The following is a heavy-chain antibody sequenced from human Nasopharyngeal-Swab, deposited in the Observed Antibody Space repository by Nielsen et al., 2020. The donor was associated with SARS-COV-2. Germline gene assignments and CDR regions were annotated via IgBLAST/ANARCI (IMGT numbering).Heavy chain of an antibody. Sequence: SETLSLTCAVFSGSFSEYNWNWIRQPPGKGLEWIGEINHGGTTNYNPSLKSRVTVSVDTSKNQFSLRLTSVTAADTAVYYCARGLSGVVPAPILGVGPYYHYYSMDVWGKGTTVTVSS. CDR1: SGSFSEYN. D-gene: IGHD2-2*01. V-gene: IGHV4-34*01. CDR2: INHGGTT. J-gene: IGHJ6*03. CDR3: ARGLSGVVPAPILGVGPYYHYYSMDV.